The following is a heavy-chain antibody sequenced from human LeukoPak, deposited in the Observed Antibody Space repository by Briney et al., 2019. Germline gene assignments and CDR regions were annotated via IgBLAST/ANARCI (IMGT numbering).Heavy chain of an antibody. CDR1: GYTFTGYY. V-gene: IGHV1-2*02. Sequence: ASVKVSCKASGYTFTGYYMHWXXXXXXXXXXXMGWIIPNSGGANYAQKFQGRVTMTRDTSISTAYMELSSLRSDDTAVYYCARDKSTTRHFDYWGQGTLVTVSS. CDR2: IIPNSGGA. CDR3: ARDKSTTRHFDY. J-gene: IGHJ4*02. D-gene: IGHD5/OR15-5a*01.